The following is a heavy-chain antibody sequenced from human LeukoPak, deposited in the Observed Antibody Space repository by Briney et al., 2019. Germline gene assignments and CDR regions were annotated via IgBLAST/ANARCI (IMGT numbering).Heavy chain of an antibody. CDR1: GGSISSYY. Sequence: PSETLSLTCTVSGGSISSYYWSWIRQPPGKGLEWIGYIYYSGNTNYNPSLKSRVTISVDTSKNQFSLKLSSVTAVDTAVYYCARKATTGPTKAAFDIWGQGTMVTVSS. CDR3: ARKATTGPTKAAFDI. V-gene: IGHV4-59*12. J-gene: IGHJ3*02. D-gene: IGHD4-17*01. CDR2: IYYSGNT.